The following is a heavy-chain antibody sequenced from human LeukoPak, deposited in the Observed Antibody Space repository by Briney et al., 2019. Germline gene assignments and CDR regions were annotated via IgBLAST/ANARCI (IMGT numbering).Heavy chain of an antibody. CDR1: GGSFSGYY. D-gene: IGHD3-3*01. V-gene: IGHV4-59*08. CDR3: ARQLRFLEWLSDYYYYGMDV. J-gene: IGHJ6*02. Sequence: SETLSLTCAVYGGSFSGYYWSWIRQPPGKGLEWIGYIYYSGSTNYNPSLKSRVTISVDTSKNQFSLKLSSVTAADTAVYYCARQLRFLEWLSDYYYYGMDVWGQGTTVTVSS. CDR2: IYYSGST.